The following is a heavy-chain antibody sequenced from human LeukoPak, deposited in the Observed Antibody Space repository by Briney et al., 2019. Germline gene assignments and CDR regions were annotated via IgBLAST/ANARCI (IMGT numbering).Heavy chain of an antibody. Sequence: GGSLRLSCAASGFTFSSYSMNWVRQAPGKGLEWVSSISSSSSYIYYADSVKGRFTISRDNSKNTLYLQMGSLRAEDMAVYYCARDPLRGGPTPPEYWGQGTLVTVSS. CDR1: GFTFSSYS. V-gene: IGHV3-21*01. D-gene: IGHD2-15*01. J-gene: IGHJ4*02. CDR3: ARDPLRGGPTPPEY. CDR2: ISSSSSYI.